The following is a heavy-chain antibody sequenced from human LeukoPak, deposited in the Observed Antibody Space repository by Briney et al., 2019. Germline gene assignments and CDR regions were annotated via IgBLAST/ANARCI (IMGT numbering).Heavy chain of an antibody. CDR3: ARELREHGVFDI. D-gene: IGHD1-26*01. CDR1: GFTFDDYG. CDR2: IYSDGST. Sequence: GGSLRLSCAASGFTFDDYGMSWVRHAPGKGLEWVSEIYSDGSTYYAASVKGRFSISRDNSKNTVYLQMNSLRAEDTAVYYCARELREHGVFDIWGQGTMVTVSS. J-gene: IGHJ3*02. V-gene: IGHV3-53*01.